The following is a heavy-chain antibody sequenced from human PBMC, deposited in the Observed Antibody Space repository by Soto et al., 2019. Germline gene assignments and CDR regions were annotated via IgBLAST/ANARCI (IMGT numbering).Heavy chain of an antibody. Sequence: WASVKVSCKASGYTFTGYYMHWVRQAPGQGLEWMGWINPNSGGTNYAQKFQGWVTMTRDTSISTAYMELSRLRSDDTAVYYCARTLVVPAAGTAPGYYYYGMDVWGQGTTVTVSS. D-gene: IGHD2-2*01. CDR1: GYTFTGYY. V-gene: IGHV1-2*04. CDR3: ARTLVVPAAGTAPGYYYYGMDV. J-gene: IGHJ6*02. CDR2: INPNSGGT.